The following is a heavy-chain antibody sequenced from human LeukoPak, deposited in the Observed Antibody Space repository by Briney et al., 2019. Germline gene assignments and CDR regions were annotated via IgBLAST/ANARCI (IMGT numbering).Heavy chain of an antibody. D-gene: IGHD6-13*01. J-gene: IGHJ4*02. CDR3: ARRDSSSWSSDY. CDR1: GGSISSYY. Sequence: SETLSLTCTVSGGSISSYYWTWIRQPPGKGLEWIGYIYYSGSTNYNPSLKSRVTISVDTSKNQLSLKLSSVTAADTAVYYCARRDSSSWSSDYWGQGTLVTVSS. V-gene: IGHV4-59*01. CDR2: IYYSGST.